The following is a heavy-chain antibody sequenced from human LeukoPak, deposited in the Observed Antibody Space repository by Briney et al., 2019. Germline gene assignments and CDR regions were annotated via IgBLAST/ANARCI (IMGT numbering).Heavy chain of an antibody. CDR1: GFTFSSYG. CDR2: ISGSGGST. D-gene: IGHD3-22*01. J-gene: IGHJ4*02. CDR3: AKPPSSGYSSYYFGY. Sequence: PGGSLRLSCAASGFTFSSYGMSWVRQAPGKGLEWVSAISGSGGSTYYADSVKGRFTISRDNSKNTLYLQMNSLRAEDTAVYYCAKPPSSGYSSYYFGYWGQGTLVTVSS. V-gene: IGHV3-23*01.